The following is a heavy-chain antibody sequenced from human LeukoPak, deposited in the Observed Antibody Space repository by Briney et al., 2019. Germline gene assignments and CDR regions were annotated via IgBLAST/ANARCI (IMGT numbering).Heavy chain of an antibody. D-gene: IGHD1-1*01. Sequence: GGSLRLSCAGSGFTFSRHNMNWVRQAPGKGLEWISSISGDSTYIHYADSVKGRFTISRDDAKSSLYLQMNSLRAEDTAVYYCARRTTSAFDIWGQGTMVTLSP. CDR2: ISGDSTYI. J-gene: IGHJ3*02. V-gene: IGHV3-21*01. CDR3: ARRTTSAFDI. CDR1: GFTFSRHN.